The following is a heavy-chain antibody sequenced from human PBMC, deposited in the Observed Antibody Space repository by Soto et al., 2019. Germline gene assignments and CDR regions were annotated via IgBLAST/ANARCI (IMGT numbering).Heavy chain of an antibody. D-gene: IGHD3-22*01. V-gene: IGHV3-15*01. J-gene: IGHJ4*02. CDR2: IKSKTDGGTT. Sequence: PGGSLRLSCAVSGFTFSNAWMSWVRQAPGKGLEWVGRIKSKTDGGTTDYAAPVKGRFTISRDDSKDTLYLQMNSLKTEDTAVYYCTTGYYYDSSGYYYFDYWGQGTLVTVSS. CDR1: GFTFSNAW. CDR3: TTGYYYDSSGYYYFDY.